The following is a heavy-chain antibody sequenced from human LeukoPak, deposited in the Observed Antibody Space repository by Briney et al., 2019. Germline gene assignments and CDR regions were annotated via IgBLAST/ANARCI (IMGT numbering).Heavy chain of an antibody. Sequence: PGGSLRLSCAASGFTFSSYGMHWVRQAPGKGLEWVAVISYDGSNKYYADSVKGRFTISRDNSKNTLYLQMNSLRAEDTAVYYCARDLWDIVVVPAAINYFDYWGQGTLVTVSS. CDR3: ARDLWDIVVVPAAINYFDY. CDR2: ISYDGSNK. V-gene: IGHV3-30*03. D-gene: IGHD2-2*01. J-gene: IGHJ4*02. CDR1: GFTFSSYG.